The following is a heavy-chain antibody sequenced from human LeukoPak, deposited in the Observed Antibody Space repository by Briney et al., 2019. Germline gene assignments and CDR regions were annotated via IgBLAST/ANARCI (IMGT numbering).Heavy chain of an antibody. CDR2: ITSSGSYI. V-gene: IGHV3-21*04. Sequence: GGSLRLSCAASGFTFSSYNMNWVRQAPGKGLEWVSSITSSGSYIYYADSVKGRFTISRDNAKNTLYLQMNSLRAEDTAVYYCARVVDHDYGDYYLDYWGQGTLVTVSS. CDR1: GFTFSSYN. J-gene: IGHJ4*02. CDR3: ARVVDHDYGDYYLDY. D-gene: IGHD4-17*01.